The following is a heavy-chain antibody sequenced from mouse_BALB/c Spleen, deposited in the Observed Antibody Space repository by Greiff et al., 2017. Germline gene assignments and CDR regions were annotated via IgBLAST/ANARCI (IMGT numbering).Heavy chain of an antibody. CDR2: ISYSGST. CDR1: GYSITSDYA. J-gene: IGHJ2*01. D-gene: IGHD2-4*01. V-gene: IGHV3-2*02. Sequence: EVQLQESGPGLVKPSQSLSLTCTVTGYSITSDYAWNWIRQFPGNKLEWMGYISYSGSTSYNPSLKSRISITRDTSKNQFFLQLNSVTTEDTATYYCARYRYDYDEYFDYWGQGTTLTVSS. CDR3: ARYRYDYDEYFDY.